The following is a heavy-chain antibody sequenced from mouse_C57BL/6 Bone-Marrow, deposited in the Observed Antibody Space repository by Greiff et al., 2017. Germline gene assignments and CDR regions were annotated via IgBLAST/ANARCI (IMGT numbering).Heavy chain of an antibody. D-gene: IGHD2-4*01. J-gene: IGHJ3*01. V-gene: IGHV2-9*01. CDR1: GFSLTSYG. CDR3: AKHEGYDYAWFGY. Sequence: VKLVESGPGLVAPSQSLSITCPASGFSLTSYGVDWVRQHPGKGLEWLGVIWGGGSTNYNSALMSRLSISKDNSKSQVFLKMNSLQTDDTAMYYGAKHEGYDYAWFGYGGQGNLVTVSA. CDR2: IWGGGST.